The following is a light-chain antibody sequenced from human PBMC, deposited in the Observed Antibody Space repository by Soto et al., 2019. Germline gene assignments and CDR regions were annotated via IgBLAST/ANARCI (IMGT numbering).Light chain of an antibody. CDR3: QQRSNWWT. V-gene: IGKV3-11*01. J-gene: IGKJ1*01. CDR1: QSVSSD. CDR2: GAS. Sequence: EIVMPQSPATLSVSPGQRATLYCRASQSVSSDLAWYHQKPGQAPRLLIYGASTRATGIPARFSGSGSGTDFTLTISSLEPEDFAVYYCQQRSNWWTFGQGTKVDIK.